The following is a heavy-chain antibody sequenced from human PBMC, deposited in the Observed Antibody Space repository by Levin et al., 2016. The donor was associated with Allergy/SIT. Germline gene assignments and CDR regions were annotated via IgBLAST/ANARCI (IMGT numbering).Heavy chain of an antibody. CDR2: ISWNSDMI. J-gene: IGHJ4*01. Sequence: SLKISCVASGFTFDDYAMHWVRQVPGKGLEWVSGISWNSDMIGYADSVKGRFTISRDNAKNSLYLQMNSLTPDDTALYYCAKVKRVRGYSYGYDYWGHGTLVTVSS. D-gene: IGHD5-18*01. CDR1: GFTFDDYA. CDR3: AKVKRVRGYSYGYDY. V-gene: IGHV3-9*01.